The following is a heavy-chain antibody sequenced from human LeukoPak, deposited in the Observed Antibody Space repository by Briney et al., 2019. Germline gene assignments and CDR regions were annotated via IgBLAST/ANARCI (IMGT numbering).Heavy chain of an antibody. CDR3: AKGRFDRSGYFFDY. Sequence: GGSLRLSCAASGFTFSSYEMNWVRQAPGKGLEWVSTISESGVGTYYTDSVKGRFTISRDNSKNTVYLQMNSLRVEDTAVYYCAKGRFDRSGYFFDYWGQGTLVTVSS. CDR1: GFTFSSYE. V-gene: IGHV3-23*01. CDR2: ISESGVGT. J-gene: IGHJ4*02. D-gene: IGHD3-22*01.